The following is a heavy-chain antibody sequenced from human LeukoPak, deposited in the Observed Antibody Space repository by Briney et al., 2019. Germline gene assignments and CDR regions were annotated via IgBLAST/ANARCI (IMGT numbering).Heavy chain of an antibody. CDR3: QKYSSSSFDF. CDR2: IRSKVYAETT. D-gene: IGHD6-6*01. V-gene: IGHV3-49*03. Sequence: GGSLTLSCTGSGFTFGDYAMIWFRQAPGKGLEGLSFIRSKVYAETTEYAASVKVRFTISRDDSKSIAYLQIYSLKTEDKAVYYCQKYSSSSFDFWGQGNLVTVSS. J-gene: IGHJ4*02. CDR1: GFTFGDYA.